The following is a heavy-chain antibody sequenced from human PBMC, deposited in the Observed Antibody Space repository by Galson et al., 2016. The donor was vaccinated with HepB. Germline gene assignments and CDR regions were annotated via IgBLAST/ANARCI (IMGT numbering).Heavy chain of an antibody. Sequence: SLRLSCAASGFTFSDSAMHWVRQASGKGLEWVGRIRSKANNYATACAASVKGRFTISRDDSKNTAYLQMNSLKTEDSAVYYCTRRKGKMYYFDYWGQGTLVTVSS. CDR1: GFTFSDSA. CDR2: IRSKANNYAT. D-gene: IGHD3-16*01. J-gene: IGHJ4*02. V-gene: IGHV3-73*01. CDR3: TRRKGKMYYFDY.